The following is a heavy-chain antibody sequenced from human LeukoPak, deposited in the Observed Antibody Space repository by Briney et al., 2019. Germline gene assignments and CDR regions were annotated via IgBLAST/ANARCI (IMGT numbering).Heavy chain of an antibody. V-gene: IGHV1-2*02. CDR2: IDPNTGDS. D-gene: IGHD6-13*01. CDR1: EYTFTGYY. J-gene: IGHJ3*02. CDR3: ARRSAAGTFDI. Sequence: ASVKVSCKASEYTFTGYYIHWVRQAPGQGLEWMGWIDPNTGDSNYVQKFQGRVTMTRDTSISTAYMELSRLRSDDTAVYYCARRSAAGTFDIWGQGTMVTVSS.